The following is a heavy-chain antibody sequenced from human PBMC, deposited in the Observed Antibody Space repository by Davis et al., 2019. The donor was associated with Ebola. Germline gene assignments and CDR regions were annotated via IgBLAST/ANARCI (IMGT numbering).Heavy chain of an antibody. CDR3: AREGYCSSTSCYHFDY. V-gene: IGHV3-33*01. CDR1: GFTFSSYG. J-gene: IGHJ4*02. D-gene: IGHD2-2*01. Sequence: PGGSLRLSCAASGFTFSSYGMHWVRQAPGKGLEWVAVIWYDGSNKYYADSVKGRFTISRDNSKNTLYLQMNSLRAEDTAVYYCAREGYCSSTSCYHFDYWGQGTLVTVSS. CDR2: IWYDGSNK.